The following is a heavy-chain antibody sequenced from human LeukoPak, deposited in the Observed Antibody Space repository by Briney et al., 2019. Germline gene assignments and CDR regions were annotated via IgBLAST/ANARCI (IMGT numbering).Heavy chain of an antibody. CDR2: IFYSGST. D-gene: IGHD4-17*01. J-gene: IGHJ6*02. CDR3: AREGGYGDTYYYYYGMDV. V-gene: IGHV4-59*12. CDR1: GGSISSSY. Sequence: SETLSLTCTVSGGSISSSYWAWIRQPPGKGLEWIGYIFYSGSTNYNPSLKSRVTMSVDTSKNQFSLKLSSVTAADTAVYYCAREGGYGDTYYYYYGMDVWGQGTTVTVSS.